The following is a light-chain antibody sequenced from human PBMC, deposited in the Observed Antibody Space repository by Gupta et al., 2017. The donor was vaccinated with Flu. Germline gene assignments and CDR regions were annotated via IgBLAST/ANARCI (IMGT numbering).Light chain of an antibody. Sequence: TASITCQGYSFRNCDAHWYQQKPGQAPALVIFDNNIRRSECPAVFSGSTSGTTASFTITAALADDEAAYYCNSPDSTDNNQAVFGGGTKLTVL. J-gene: IGLJ2*01. CDR1: SFRNCD. CDR2: DNN. V-gene: IGLV3-19*01. CDR3: NSPDSTDNNQAV.